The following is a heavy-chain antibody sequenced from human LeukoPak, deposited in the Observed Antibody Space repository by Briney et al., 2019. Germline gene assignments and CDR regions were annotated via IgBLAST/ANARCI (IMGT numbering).Heavy chain of an antibody. CDR3: ARKGDGYNSGYFDL. D-gene: IGHD5-24*01. J-gene: IGHJ2*01. V-gene: IGHV3-53*05. CDR2: IYSTGST. Sequence: GGSLRLSCAASGFTVSSNYMSWVRQAPGKGLEWVSTIYSTGSTHYADSVKGRFTISRDNSKNTLSLQMNSLRPEDTAVYYCARKGDGYNSGYFDLWGRGTLVTVSS. CDR1: GFTVSSNY.